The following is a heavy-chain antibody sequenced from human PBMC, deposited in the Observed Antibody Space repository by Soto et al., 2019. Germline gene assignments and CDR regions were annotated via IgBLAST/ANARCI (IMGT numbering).Heavy chain of an antibody. CDR1: GGSISSYY. Sequence: SETLSLTCTVSGGSISSYYWSWIRQPPGKGLEWIGYIYYSGSTNYNPSLKSRVTISVDTSKNQFSLKLSSVTAADTAVYYCARERYYDILTGYYNEDDAFDIWDQGTMVTVSS. D-gene: IGHD3-9*01. CDR3: ARERYYDILTGYYNEDDAFDI. CDR2: IYYSGST. V-gene: IGHV4-59*01. J-gene: IGHJ3*02.